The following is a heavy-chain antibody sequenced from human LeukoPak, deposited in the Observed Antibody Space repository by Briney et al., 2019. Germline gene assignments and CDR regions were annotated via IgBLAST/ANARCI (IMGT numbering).Heavy chain of an antibody. Sequence: AASVKVSCKASGYTFTSYGITWVRQAPGQGLEWMGWMDPNTGHTGYGEKFQGRVTITGNTSLGTTYMELTSLTSEDTAIYYCSRIARGNWFDPWGQGTLVTVSS. D-gene: IGHD2-21*01. J-gene: IGHJ5*02. CDR3: SRIARGNWFDP. CDR1: GYTFTSYG. V-gene: IGHV1-8*03. CDR2: MDPNTGHT.